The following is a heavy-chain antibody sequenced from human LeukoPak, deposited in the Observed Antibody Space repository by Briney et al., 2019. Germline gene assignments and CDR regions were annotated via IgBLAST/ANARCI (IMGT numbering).Heavy chain of an antibody. V-gene: IGHV3-23*01. J-gene: IGHJ5*02. Sequence: GGSLRLSCAASGFTFSSYAMNWVRQAPAKGLEWVSAISSSGSSTYYADSVKGRFTISRDNSKNTLYLQMNSLRAEDTAVYYCAKDRGQLVPKYNWFDPWGQGTLVTVSS. CDR2: ISSSGSST. CDR1: GFTFSSYA. D-gene: IGHD6-6*01. CDR3: AKDRGQLVPKYNWFDP.